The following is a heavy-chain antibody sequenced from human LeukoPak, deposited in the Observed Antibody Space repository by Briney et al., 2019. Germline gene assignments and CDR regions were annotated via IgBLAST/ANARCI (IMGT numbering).Heavy chain of an antibody. J-gene: IGHJ4*02. D-gene: IGHD6-19*01. CDR2: ISGYSGNT. Sequence: ASVKVSCKASGYSFTKYGISWVRQAPGQGLEWMGWISGYSGNTNYAPKLQGRVTMTTDTSTSTAYMELRSLRSDDTAVYYCARSVQSLLAVAATTPIDYWGQGTLVTVSS. CDR3: ARSVQSLLAVAATTPIDY. V-gene: IGHV1-18*01. CDR1: GYSFTKYG.